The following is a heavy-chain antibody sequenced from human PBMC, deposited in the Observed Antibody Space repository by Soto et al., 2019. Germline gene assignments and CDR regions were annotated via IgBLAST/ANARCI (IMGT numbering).Heavy chain of an antibody. Sequence: QVQLVQSGAEVKKPGSSVKVSCKASAGTLNSNSISWVRQAPGQGLEWMGRIIPILHITRYAQKFQGRVSITADKFTSTGCMELSSLRSEDTAVFYCASSGGFYYYYGMDVWGQGTTVTVSS. CDR2: IIPILHIT. CDR1: AGTLNSNS. CDR3: ASSGGFYYYYGMDV. J-gene: IGHJ6*02. V-gene: IGHV1-69*02. D-gene: IGHD3-10*01.